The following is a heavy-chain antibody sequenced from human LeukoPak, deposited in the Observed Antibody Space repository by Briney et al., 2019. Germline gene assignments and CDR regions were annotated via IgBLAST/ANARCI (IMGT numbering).Heavy chain of an antibody. CDR3: ARAPYYYDSSGYYPYYFDY. Sequence: PSETLSLTCTVSGGSISSSSYYWGWIRQPPGKGLEWIGSIYYSGSTYYNPSLKSRVTISVDTSKNQLSLKLSSVTAADTAVYYCARAPYYYDSSGYYPYYFDYWGQGTLVTVSS. D-gene: IGHD3-22*01. CDR2: IYYSGST. CDR1: GGSISSSSYY. J-gene: IGHJ4*02. V-gene: IGHV4-39*01.